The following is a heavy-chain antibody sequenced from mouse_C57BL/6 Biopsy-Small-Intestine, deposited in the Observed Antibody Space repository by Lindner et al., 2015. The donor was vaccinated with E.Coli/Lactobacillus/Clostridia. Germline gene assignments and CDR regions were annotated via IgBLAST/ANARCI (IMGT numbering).Heavy chain of an antibody. CDR2: IYPGGGYT. CDR3: AEGNDDALDY. D-gene: IGHD2-2*01. J-gene: IGHJ4*01. CDR1: GYTFTDYY. Sequence: VQLQESGPELVKPGASVKISCKASGYTFTDYYINWVKQRPGQGLEWIGWIYPGGGYTKFNENFKGKATLTVDTSSSTAYMQLSTLTSEDSAVYYCAEGNDDALDYWGQGTSVIVSS. V-gene: IGHV1-84*01.